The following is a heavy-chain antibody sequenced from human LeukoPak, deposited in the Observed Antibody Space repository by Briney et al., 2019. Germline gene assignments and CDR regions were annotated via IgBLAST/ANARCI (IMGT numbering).Heavy chain of an antibody. V-gene: IGHV3-33*01. D-gene: IGHD5-18*01. J-gene: IGHJ3*02. CDR3: ARMKADAADDAFDI. CDR1: GFTFSSYG. CDR2: IWYDGSNK. Sequence: GRSLRLSCAASGFTFSSYGVHWVRQAPGKGLEWVAVIWYDGSNKYYADSVKGRFTISRDNSKNTLYLQMNSLRAEDTAVYYCARMKADAADDAFDIWGQGTMVTVPS.